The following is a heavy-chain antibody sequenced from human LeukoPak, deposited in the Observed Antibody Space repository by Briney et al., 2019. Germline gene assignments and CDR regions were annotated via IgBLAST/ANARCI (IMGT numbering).Heavy chain of an antibody. CDR3: ARGTVTMILEASAFDI. J-gene: IGHJ3*02. CDR1: GYTFTSYD. V-gene: IGHV1-8*01. CDR2: MSPNSGDT. D-gene: IGHD3-22*01. Sequence: ASVRVSSKASGYTFTSYDFNWVRQATGQRPEWMGWMSPNSGDTGYAQKFQDRVTMTRNTSISTAYMELSSLRSDDTAVYYCARGTVTMILEASAFDIWGQGTMVTVSS.